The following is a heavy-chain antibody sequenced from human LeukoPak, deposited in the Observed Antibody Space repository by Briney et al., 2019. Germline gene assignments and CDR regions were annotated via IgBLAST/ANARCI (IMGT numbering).Heavy chain of an antibody. Sequence: GGSLRLSCAASGFTFSSYGMSWVRQAPGKWLEWVSAISGSGGSTYYADSVKGRFTISRDNSKNTLYLQMNSLRAEDTAVYYCAKDRKSIAVAGVGGYWGQGTLVTVSS. CDR1: GFTFSSYG. V-gene: IGHV3-23*01. D-gene: IGHD6-19*01. CDR2: ISGSGGST. CDR3: AKDRKSIAVAGVGGY. J-gene: IGHJ4*02.